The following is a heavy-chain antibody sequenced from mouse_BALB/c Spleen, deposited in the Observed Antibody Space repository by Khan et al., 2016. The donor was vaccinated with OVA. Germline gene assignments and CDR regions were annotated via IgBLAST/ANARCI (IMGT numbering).Heavy chain of an antibody. Sequence: QVQLKESGPGLVAPSQSLSITCTISGFSLTSYGIHWVRQPPGKGLEWLVVTWSDGKTTYNSALKSRLSIIKDNSKSQVFLKMNSLQTDDTAMYYCARQIFPGYFDVWGAGTTVTVSS. CDR3: ARQIFPGYFDV. J-gene: IGHJ1*01. CDR1: GFSLTSYG. CDR2: TWSDGKT. V-gene: IGHV2-6-1*01.